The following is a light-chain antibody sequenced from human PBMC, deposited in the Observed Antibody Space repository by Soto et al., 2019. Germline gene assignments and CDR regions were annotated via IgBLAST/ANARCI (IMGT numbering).Light chain of an antibody. Sequence: QTVVTQPHSVSGAPGQRVTISCTGSSSNIGAGYDVHWYQQLPGTAPKLLIYGNSNRPSGVPDRFSGSKSGTSASLAITGLQAEDEADYYCQSYDSSLSALFGGGTKLTV. J-gene: IGLJ3*02. CDR3: QSYDSSLSAL. CDR1: SSNIGAGYD. CDR2: GNS. V-gene: IGLV1-40*01.